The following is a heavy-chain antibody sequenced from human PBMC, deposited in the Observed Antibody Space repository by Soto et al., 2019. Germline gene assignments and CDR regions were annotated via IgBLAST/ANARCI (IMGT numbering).Heavy chain of an antibody. Sequence: QVQLVQSGAEVKKPGASVRVSCKASGYTFPAYCVQWVRQAPGQGLQWMGWINVNSGDIKYAQAFQGRVTLTRDPSIITVYMELTRLTPDDTAVYYCARDMDYYYGSGNVNGHGVWCQGTTVTV. CDR1: GYTFPAYC. V-gene: IGHV1-2*02. J-gene: IGHJ6*02. D-gene: IGHD3-10*01. CDR2: INVNSGDI. CDR3: ARDMDYYYGSGNVNGHGV.